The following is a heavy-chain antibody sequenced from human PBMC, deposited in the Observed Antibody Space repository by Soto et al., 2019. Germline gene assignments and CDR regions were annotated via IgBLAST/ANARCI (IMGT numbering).Heavy chain of an antibody. CDR2: IYYSGST. CDR1: GGSISSSSYY. J-gene: IGHJ5*02. Sequence: SETLSLTCTVSGGSISSSSYYWGWIRQPPGKGLEWIGSIYYSGSTYYNPSLKSRVTISVDTSKNQFSLKLSSVTAADTAVYYCASLGYKIYNWFDPWGQGTLVTVSS. V-gene: IGHV4-39*01. CDR3: ASLGYKIYNWFDP. D-gene: IGHD5-12*01.